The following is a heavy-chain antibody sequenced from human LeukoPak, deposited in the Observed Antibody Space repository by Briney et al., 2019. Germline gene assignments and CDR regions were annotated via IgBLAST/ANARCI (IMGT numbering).Heavy chain of an antibody. CDR2: IIGSGGST. CDR3: AKDYSSGWHFDY. CDR1: GFTFSSYA. V-gene: IGHV3-23*01. J-gene: IGHJ4*02. D-gene: IGHD6-19*01. Sequence: TGGSLRLSCAASGFTFSSYAMSWVRQAPGKWLEWVSAIIGSGGSTYYADSVKGRFTISRDNSKNTLYLQMNSLRAEDTAVYYCAKDYSSGWHFDYWGQGTLVTVFS.